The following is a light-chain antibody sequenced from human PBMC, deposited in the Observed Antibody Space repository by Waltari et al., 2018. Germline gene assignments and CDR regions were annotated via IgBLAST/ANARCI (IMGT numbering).Light chain of an antibody. V-gene: IGLV2-23*01. CDR1: TSAVGSYDL. CDR2: EGF. J-gene: IGLJ1*01. CDR3: CSYAGRGTYV. Sequence: QSALTQPASVSGTPGQSITISCPGTTSAVGSYDLVSWYQQHPGEAPKLLICEGFKRPPDISSRFSGSKSGSTASLTISGLQPEDEADYYCCSYAGRGTYVFGSGTKVTVL.